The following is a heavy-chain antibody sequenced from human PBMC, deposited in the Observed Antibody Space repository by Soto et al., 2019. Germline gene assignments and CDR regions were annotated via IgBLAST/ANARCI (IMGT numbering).Heavy chain of an antibody. D-gene: IGHD3-16*01. CDR2: INPIGGVT. CDR1: GYTFTSYG. Sequence: ASVKVSCKASGYTFTSYGISWVRQAPGQGLEWMGKINPIGGVTNYAQKFQGRVAMTGDTSTSTFNMELNSLRSEDTAVYYCARGGGISTPVNWFDPWGQGTQVTVSS. J-gene: IGHJ5*02. V-gene: IGHV1-46*03. CDR3: ARGGGISTPVNWFDP.